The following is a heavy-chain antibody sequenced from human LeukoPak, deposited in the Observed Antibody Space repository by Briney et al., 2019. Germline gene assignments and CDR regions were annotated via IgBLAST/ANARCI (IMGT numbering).Heavy chain of an antibody. V-gene: IGHV3-7*01. CDR2: IKQDGSEK. CDR3: ARDGSIAARGYFDY. CDR1: GFTFSSYW. Sequence: GGSLRLSCAASGFTFSSYWMSWVRQAPGKGLEWVANIKQDGSEKYYVDSVKGRFTIPRDNAKNSLYLQMNSLRAEDTAVYYCARDGSIAARGYFDYWGQGTLVTVSS. D-gene: IGHD6-6*01. J-gene: IGHJ4*02.